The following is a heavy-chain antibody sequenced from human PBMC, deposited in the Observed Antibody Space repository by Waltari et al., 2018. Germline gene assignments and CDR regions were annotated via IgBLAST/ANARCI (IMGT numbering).Heavy chain of an antibody. V-gene: IGHV1-3*01. CDR2: ITGNDNT. J-gene: IGHJ4*02. D-gene: IGHD3-10*01. CDR1: GYTVFAYP. Sequence: QVQLVQSGAEMKKPGASVTLSCMASGYTVFAYPLHWGRQAPGQRLEWMGWITGNDNTKYSQTFQGRVTITRDRSASTTYMDLSSLRSEDTAVYYCASGRERSYGSANYYQLDYWGQGTLVTVSS. CDR3: ASGRERSYGSANYYQLDY.